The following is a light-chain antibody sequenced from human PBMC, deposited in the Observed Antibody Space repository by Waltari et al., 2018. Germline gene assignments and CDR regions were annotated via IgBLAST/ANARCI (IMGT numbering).Light chain of an antibody. CDR1: QSLNSA. Sequence: EIVMTQSPATLSMSPGESATLSCRASQSLNSAFAWYQQKPGQAPRLLIYSTSPRATGTPARFSGSESGTEFTLTISSLQSEDFASYYCQQYNYWPWTFGQGTRVEIK. J-gene: IGKJ1*01. CDR2: STS. V-gene: IGKV3D-15*01. CDR3: QQYNYWPWT.